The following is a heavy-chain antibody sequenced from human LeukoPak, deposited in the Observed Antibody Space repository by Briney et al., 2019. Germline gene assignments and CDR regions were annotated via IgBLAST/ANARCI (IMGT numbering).Heavy chain of an antibody. CDR3: ARHSRSGYSDYESAFDI. V-gene: IGHV4-39*01. Sequence: PSETLSLTCTVSGGSISSSSFYWDWIPQPPGEGLEWIVTIFYSGSTYYNPSLKSRITISVDTSKSQCSLKLSSVTAPDTAVYYCARHSRSGYSDYESAFDIWGQGTMVIVSS. D-gene: IGHD5-12*01. CDR1: GGSISSSSFY. CDR2: IFYSGST. J-gene: IGHJ3*02.